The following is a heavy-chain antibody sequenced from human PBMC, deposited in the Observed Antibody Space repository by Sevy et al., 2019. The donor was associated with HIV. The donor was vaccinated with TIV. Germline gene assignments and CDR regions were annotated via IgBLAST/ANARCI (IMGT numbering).Heavy chain of an antibody. J-gene: IGHJ4*02. V-gene: IGHV3-15*07. Sequence: GGSLRLSCAASGFTFSRYGMHWVRQAPGKGLEWVGRIKSKTDGETTAYAAPVKGRFSISRDDSKNTLYLQMNSLKTEDTAVYYCTTKAPIAAVGTDYWGQGTLVTVSS. CDR3: TTKAPIAAVGTDY. D-gene: IGHD6-13*01. CDR1: GFTFSRYG. CDR2: IKSKTDGETT.